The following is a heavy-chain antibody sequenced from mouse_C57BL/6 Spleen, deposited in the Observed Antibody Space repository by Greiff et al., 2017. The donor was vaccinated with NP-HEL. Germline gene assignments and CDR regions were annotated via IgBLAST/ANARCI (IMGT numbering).Heavy chain of an antibody. D-gene: IGHD1-1*01. V-gene: IGHV1-53*01. J-gene: IGHJ2*01. CDR2: INPSNGGT. CDR1: VYTFPSSC. Sequence: QVQLQQPGTELVKPGASVTLSCTASVYTFPSSCLPWLQQRPGPGLEWIGNINPSNGGTNYNEKFKSKATLTVDKSSSTAYMQLSSLTSEDSAVYYCARFRYYGSSPHYFDYWGQGTTLTVSS. CDR3: ARFRYYGSSPHYFDY.